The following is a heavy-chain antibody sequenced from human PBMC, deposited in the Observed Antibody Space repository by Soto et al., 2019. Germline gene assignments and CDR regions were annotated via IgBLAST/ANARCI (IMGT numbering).Heavy chain of an antibody. CDR2: INPNTGDT. D-gene: IGHD3-22*01. CDR1: GYTFTGYN. V-gene: IGHV1-2*02. CDR3: ARDRVDYYDSKTIYYYYSMDV. J-gene: IGHJ6*02. Sequence: GASVKVSCKASGYTFTGYNIHWVRQAPGQGLEYIGWINPNTGDTNYAQKFQGRVTMTGVTSISTAYLELSRLTSDDTAVYHCARDRVDYYDSKTIYYYYSMDVWGQGTTVTVSS.